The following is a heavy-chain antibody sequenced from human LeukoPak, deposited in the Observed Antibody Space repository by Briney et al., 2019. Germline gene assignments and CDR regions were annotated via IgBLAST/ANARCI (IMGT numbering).Heavy chain of an antibody. D-gene: IGHD6-13*01. CDR3: ASPIAAAGTNYYYYMDV. Sequence: ASVKVSCKASGYTFTGYYMHWVRQAPGQGLEWMGWINPNSGGTNYAQKFQGRVTMTRDTSISTAYMAMGSLRSEDTAVYYCASPIAAAGTNYYYYMDVWGKGTTVTVSS. V-gene: IGHV1-2*02. CDR2: INPNSGGT. J-gene: IGHJ6*03. CDR1: GYTFTGYY.